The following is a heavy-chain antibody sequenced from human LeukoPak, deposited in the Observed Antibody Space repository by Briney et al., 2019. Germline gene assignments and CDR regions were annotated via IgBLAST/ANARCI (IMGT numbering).Heavy chain of an antibody. D-gene: IGHD3-10*01. CDR2: IYYSGST. CDR1: GGSISSSSYY. CDR3: ARQAHGGYFDY. V-gene: IGHV4-39*01. J-gene: IGHJ4*02. Sequence: ETLSLTCTVSGGSISSSSYYWGWIRQPPGKGLEWTGSIYYSGSTYYNPSLKSRVTISVDTSKNQFSLKLSSVTAADTAVYYCARQAHGGYFDYWGQGTLVTVSS.